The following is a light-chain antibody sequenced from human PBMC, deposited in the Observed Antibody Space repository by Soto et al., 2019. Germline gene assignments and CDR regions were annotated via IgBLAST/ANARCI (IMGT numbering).Light chain of an antibody. V-gene: IGKV3-20*01. J-gene: IGKJ1*01. Sequence: EIVLTQSPGTLSLSPGERATLSCRASQSVSSSYLDWYQQKPGQAPRLLIYGASSRATGITDRFSGSGSGTDLTLTLSLLEHEDFAVYYCQKYGSKTWTFAQGTKEEIK. CDR1: QSVSSSY. CDR2: GAS. CDR3: QKYGSKTWT.